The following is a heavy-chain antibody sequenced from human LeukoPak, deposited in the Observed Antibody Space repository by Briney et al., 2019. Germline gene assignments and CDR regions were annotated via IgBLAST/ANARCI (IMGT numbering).Heavy chain of an antibody. Sequence: PSETLSLTCAVSGYSISSGYYWGWIRQPPGKGLEWIGSIYHSGSTYYNPSLKSRVTISVDTSKNQFSLKLSSVTAADTAVYYCARSPLIPAAGWFDPWGQGTLVTVSS. D-gene: IGHD2-2*01. CDR3: ARSPLIPAAGWFDP. V-gene: IGHV4-38-2*01. CDR1: GYSISSGYY. CDR2: IYHSGST. J-gene: IGHJ5*02.